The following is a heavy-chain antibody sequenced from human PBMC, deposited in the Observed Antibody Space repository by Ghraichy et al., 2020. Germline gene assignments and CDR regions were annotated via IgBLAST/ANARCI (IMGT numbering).Heavy chain of an antibody. V-gene: IGHV1-2*02. D-gene: IGHD1-26*01. CDR1: GYTFSDYY. CDR2: IKPNSGGT. Sequence: VKVSCKASGYTFSDYYLHWVRQAPGQGLEWMGWIKPNSGGTNYAQRFQGRVSMTRDTSISMAYMELSSLKSDDTAVYYCAKDRGDSGSYYTFDHWGQGTLVTVSS. J-gene: IGHJ4*02. CDR3: AKDRGDSGSYYTFDH.